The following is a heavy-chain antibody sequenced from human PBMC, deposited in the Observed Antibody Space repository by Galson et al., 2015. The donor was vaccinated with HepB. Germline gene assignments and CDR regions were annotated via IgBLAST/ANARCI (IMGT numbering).Heavy chain of an antibody. D-gene: IGHD5-12*01. J-gene: IGHJ3*02. CDR1: GYSFSTYG. V-gene: IGHV1-18*01. CDR2: SGAYNGHT. Sequence: SVKVSCKASGYSFSTYGISWVRQAPGQGLEWVGWSGAYNGHTNYAQKLQGRVTLTTDTTTDTVYMELRSLRSDDTAVYYCARDRGYDVDTFDMWGQGTLVTVSP. CDR3: ARDRGYDVDTFDM.